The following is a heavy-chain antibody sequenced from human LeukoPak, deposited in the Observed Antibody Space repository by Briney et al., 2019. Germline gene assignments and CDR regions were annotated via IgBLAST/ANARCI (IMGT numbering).Heavy chain of an antibody. V-gene: IGHV4-59*08. CDR2: IYYSGST. CDR1: GGSIISYY. Sequence: SETLSLTCTVSGGSIISYYWSWIRQPPGKGLEWIGYIYYSGSTNYNPSLKSRVTISVDTSKNQFSLKLSSVTAADTAVYYCARQYYYYYMDVWGKGTTVTVSS. CDR3: ARQYYYYYMDV. J-gene: IGHJ6*03.